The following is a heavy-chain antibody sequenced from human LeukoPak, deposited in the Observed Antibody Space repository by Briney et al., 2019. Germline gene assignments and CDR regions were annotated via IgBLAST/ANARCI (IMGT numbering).Heavy chain of an antibody. D-gene: IGHD6-19*01. V-gene: IGHV3-11*01. Sequence: AGTLRLSCAASGFTFSDYYMSWIRQAPGKGLERISYISSSGSSIYYADSVKGRFTISRDNARNSLYLQMNSLRAEDTAVYYCARGSQWLAPDFWGQGTLDTVSS. CDR1: GFTFSDYY. CDR2: ISSSGSSI. J-gene: IGHJ4*02. CDR3: ARGSQWLAPDF.